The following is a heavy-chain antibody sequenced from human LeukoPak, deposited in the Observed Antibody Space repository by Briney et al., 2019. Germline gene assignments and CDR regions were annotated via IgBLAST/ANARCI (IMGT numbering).Heavy chain of an antibody. CDR3: ATKAYFSSQFDY. J-gene: IGHJ4*02. V-gene: IGHV7-4-1*02. Sequence: GASVKVSCKPSGYTFTNYAINWVRQAPGQGLEWVGWINTHTGSPNYAQAFTGRFVFSLDTSVSAAYLQINSLKAEDTAVYYCATKAYFSSQFDYWGQGTLVTVSS. CDR2: INTHTGSP. CDR1: GYTFTNYA. D-gene: IGHD6-6*01.